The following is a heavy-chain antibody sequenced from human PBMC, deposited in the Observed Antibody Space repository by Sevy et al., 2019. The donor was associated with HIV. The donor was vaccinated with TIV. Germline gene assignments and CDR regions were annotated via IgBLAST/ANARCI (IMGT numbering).Heavy chain of an antibody. D-gene: IGHD2-2*01. CDR2: ISFDGSNK. CDR1: AFTFSGYT. J-gene: IGHJ3*02. CDR3: ARGGWDIVVVPAAFDI. V-gene: IGHV3-30-3*01. Sequence: GGSLRLSCAASAFTFSGYTLHWVRQAPGKGLEWVAVISFDGSNKYYVDSVKGRFTISRDNSKNTLYLQMNSLRPEDTAVYYCARGGWDIVVVPAAFDIWGQGTMVTVSS.